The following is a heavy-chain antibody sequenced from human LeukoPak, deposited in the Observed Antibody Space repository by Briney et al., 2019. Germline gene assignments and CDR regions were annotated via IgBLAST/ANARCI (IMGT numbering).Heavy chain of an antibody. J-gene: IGHJ4*02. CDR1: GYMFTGVY. CDR3: ARSFSNYYDSSGYSGFGY. V-gene: IGHV1-69*02. CDR2: IIPILGIA. D-gene: IGHD3-22*01. Sequence: ASVKVSCKASGYMFTGVYLHWLRQAPGQGLEWMGRIIPILGIANYAQKFQGRVTITADKSTSTAYMELSSLRSEDTAVYYCARSFSNYYDSSGYSGFGYWGQGTLVTVSS.